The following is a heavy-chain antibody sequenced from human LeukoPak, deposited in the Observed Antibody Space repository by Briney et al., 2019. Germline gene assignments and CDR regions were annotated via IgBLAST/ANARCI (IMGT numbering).Heavy chain of an antibody. V-gene: IGHV3-23*01. CDR1: GSTFSSYA. Sequence: GGSLRLSCAASGSTFSSYAMSWVRQAPGKGLEWVSVISGSGDATYYAESVQGRFTISRDNSKNTLYLQINSLRAGDTALYYCSRYCSTYTCPGYYYGMDIWGQGTAVTVSS. CDR2: ISGSGDAT. D-gene: IGHD2-2*01. J-gene: IGHJ6*02. CDR3: SRYCSTYTCPGYYYGMDI.